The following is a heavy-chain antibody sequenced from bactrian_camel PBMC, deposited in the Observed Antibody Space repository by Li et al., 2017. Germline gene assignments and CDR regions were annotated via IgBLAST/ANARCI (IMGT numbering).Heavy chain of an antibody. D-gene: IGHD1*01. Sequence: HVQLVESGGGSVQSGGSLTLSCTASGFTFDDSQMAWYRLVARTGCDLVSKISSDGTTYYADSVKGRFTISLDNAKNTLYLQMSNLKPEDTALYYCASKVGMCGPNWSKLRFDSRGPGTQVTVS. V-gene: IGHV3S63*01. CDR1: GFTFDDSQ. CDR3: ASKVGMCGPNWSKLRFDS. J-gene: IGHJ4*01. CDR2: KISSDGTT.